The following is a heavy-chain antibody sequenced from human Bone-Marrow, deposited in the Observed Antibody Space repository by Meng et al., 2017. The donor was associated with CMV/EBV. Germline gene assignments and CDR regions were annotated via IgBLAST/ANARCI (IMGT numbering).Heavy chain of an antibody. Sequence: ASVKVSCKASGGTFSSYAISWVRQAPGQGLEWMGWISAYNGNTNYAQKLQGRVTMTTDTSTSTAYMELRSLRSDDTAVYYCARVHYDNSGYYYWWFDYWGQGTLVTVSS. V-gene: IGHV1-18*01. CDR2: ISAYNGNT. D-gene: IGHD3-22*01. CDR1: GGTFSSYA. J-gene: IGHJ4*02. CDR3: ARVHYDNSGYYYWWFDY.